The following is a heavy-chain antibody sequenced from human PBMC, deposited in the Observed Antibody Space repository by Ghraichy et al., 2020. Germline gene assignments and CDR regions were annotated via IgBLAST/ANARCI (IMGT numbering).Heavy chain of an antibody. CDR1: GFTFSSYW. J-gene: IGHJ4*02. D-gene: IGHD6-19*01. V-gene: IGHV3-7*03. CDR3: ARGPIWWLVLRSEYYFDY. CDR2: IKQDGSEK. Sequence: GSLRLSCAASGFTFSSYWMSWVRQAPGKGLEWVANIKQDGSEKYYVDSVKGRFTISRDNAKNSLYLQMNNLRAEDTAVYYCARGPIWWLVLRSEYYFDYRGQGALVTV.